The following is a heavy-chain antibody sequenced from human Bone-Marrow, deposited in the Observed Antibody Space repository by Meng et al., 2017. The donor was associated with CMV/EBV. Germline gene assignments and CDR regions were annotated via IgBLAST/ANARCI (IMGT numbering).Heavy chain of an antibody. CDR2: INLNGGGT. D-gene: IGHD2-2*01. CDR1: GYTFTNYY. CDR3: ARPGYCSSTSCYLLDY. J-gene: IGHJ4*02. V-gene: IGHV1-2*02. Sequence: ASVKVSCTASGYTFTNYYMHWVRQAPGQGLEWMGWINLNGGGTNYAQKFQDRVTMPRDTSTSTAYMELSRLRSDDTAVDYCARPGYCSSTSCYLLDYGGQGTLVTVSS.